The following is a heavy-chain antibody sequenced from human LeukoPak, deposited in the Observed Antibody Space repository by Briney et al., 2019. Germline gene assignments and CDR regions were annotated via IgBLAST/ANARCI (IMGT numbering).Heavy chain of an antibody. CDR2: INNSGST. V-gene: IGHV4-34*01. CDR3: ASHSYGYAVYDY. Sequence: SGTLSDTSVVHRGSFSGYYWSWMRQPPGKGRGWVGEINNSGSTNYNPPLKSRVTISVDKSKNQFYRKLNCVTSADTAVYYCASHSYGYAVYDYWGQGTLVTVSS. D-gene: IGHD5-18*01. J-gene: IGHJ4*02. CDR1: RGSFSGYY.